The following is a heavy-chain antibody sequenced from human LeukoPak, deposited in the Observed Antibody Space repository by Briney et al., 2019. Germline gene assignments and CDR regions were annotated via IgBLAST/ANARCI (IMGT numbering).Heavy chain of an antibody. V-gene: IGHV3-23*01. CDR2: ISGSGGST. CDR1: GFTFSSYA. CDR3: AKAFYGSGSYPFDY. Sequence: GGSLRLSCAASGFTFSSYAMHWVRQAPGKGLEWVSAISGSGGSTYYADSVKGRFTISRDNSKNTLYLQMNSLRAEDTAVYYCAKAFYGSGSYPFDYWGQGTLVTVSS. J-gene: IGHJ4*02. D-gene: IGHD3-10*01.